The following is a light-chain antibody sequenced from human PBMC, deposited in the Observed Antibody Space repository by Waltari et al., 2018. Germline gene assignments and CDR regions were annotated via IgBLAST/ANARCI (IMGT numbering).Light chain of an antibody. CDR3: QQHGTLPAT. CDR2: RAS. CDR1: QSVGSSS. V-gene: IGKV3-20*01. J-gene: IGKJ1*01. Sequence: IVLTQSPGTAPLSPGDRVTLSCRASQSVGSSSLAWYQQKPGQAPRLVIYRASRRATGIPDRFSGSGSGTDFSLTISRLEPEDFAVYYCQQHGTLPATFGQGTKVEIK.